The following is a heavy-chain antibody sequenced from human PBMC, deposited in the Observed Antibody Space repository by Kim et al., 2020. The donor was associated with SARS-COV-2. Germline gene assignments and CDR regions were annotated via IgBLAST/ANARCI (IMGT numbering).Heavy chain of an antibody. J-gene: IGHJ6*03. Sequence: SETLSLTCTVSGGSISSSSYYWGWIRQPPGKGLEWIGSIYYSGSTYYNPSLKSRVTISVDTSKNQFSLKLSSVTAADTAVYYCARHDPRGVPAASDYIDVWGKGTTVTVSS. CDR1: GGSISSSSYY. CDR3: ARHDPRGVPAASDYIDV. D-gene: IGHD2-2*01. V-gene: IGHV4-39*01. CDR2: IYYSGST.